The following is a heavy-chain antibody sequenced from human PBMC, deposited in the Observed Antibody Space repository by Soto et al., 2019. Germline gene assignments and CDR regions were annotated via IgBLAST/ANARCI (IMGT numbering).Heavy chain of an antibody. CDR2: NYSGGTT. Sequence: GGSLRLSCAASGFTVSSNYMSWVRQAPGKGLEWVSINYSGGTTYYADSVKGRFTISRDNSKNTLYLQMNMLRAEDTAVYYCAKGGSTTFRGMDVWGQGTTVTVSS. CDR3: AKGGSTTFRGMDV. D-gene: IGHD1-7*01. V-gene: IGHV3-66*01. J-gene: IGHJ6*02. CDR1: GFTVSSNY.